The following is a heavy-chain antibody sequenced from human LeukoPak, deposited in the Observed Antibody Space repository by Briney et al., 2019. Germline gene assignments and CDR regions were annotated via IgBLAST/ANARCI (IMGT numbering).Heavy chain of an antibody. CDR1: DDSFSSHY. CDR3: ARDLVTVIKGFDI. J-gene: IGHJ3*02. Sequence: SETLSLTCAVSDDSFSSHYWTWIRQPPGKGLEWIGYISYIGSTNYNPSLKSRVTISIDTSRNQFSLRLSSVTAADTAVYYCARDLVTVIKGFDIWGQGTMVSVSS. CDR2: ISYIGST. V-gene: IGHV4-59*11. D-gene: IGHD4-17*01.